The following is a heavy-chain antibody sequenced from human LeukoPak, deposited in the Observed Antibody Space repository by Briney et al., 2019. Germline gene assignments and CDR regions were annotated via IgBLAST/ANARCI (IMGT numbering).Heavy chain of an antibody. CDR2: ISYIGSI. D-gene: IGHD4-17*01. CDR3: ARDLITVTKGFDI. Sequence: SETLSLTCAVSTDSFSSHYWSWVRQPPGKGLEWIGYISYIGSINYNPSLKSRVTISIDTSKNQFSLRLRSVTAADTAVYYCARDLITVTKGFDIWGQGTMVSVSS. V-gene: IGHV4-59*11. J-gene: IGHJ3*02. CDR1: TDSFSSHY.